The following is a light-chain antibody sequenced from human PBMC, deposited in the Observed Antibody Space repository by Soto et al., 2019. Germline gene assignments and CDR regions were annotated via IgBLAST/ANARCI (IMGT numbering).Light chain of an antibody. CDR2: GNS. J-gene: IGLJ2*01. V-gene: IGLV1-40*01. Sequence: QSVLTQPPSVSGAPGQRVTISCTGSSSNIGAGYDGHWYQQLPGTSPKLLIYGNSNRPSGVPDRFSGSKSGTSASLAITGLQAEDEADYYCQSYDSSLSVVVFGGGTKLTV. CDR1: SSNIGAGYD. CDR3: QSYDSSLSVVV.